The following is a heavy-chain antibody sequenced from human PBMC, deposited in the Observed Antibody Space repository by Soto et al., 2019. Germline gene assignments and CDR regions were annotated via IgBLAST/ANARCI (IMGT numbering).Heavy chain of an antibody. CDR1: GFTFSSYG. CDR3: ASSVGRETWAYCGCDCSDPFDY. Sequence: PGGSLSLSCAAFGFTFSSYGLHWVRQAPGKGLEWGAVIWYDGSNKYYADSVKGRFTISRDNSKKTLYLQMNSLRAEDTAVYYCASSVGRETWAYCGCDCSDPFDYWGQGTLVTVSS. V-gene: IGHV3-33*01. D-gene: IGHD2-21*02. CDR2: IWYDGSNK. J-gene: IGHJ4*02.